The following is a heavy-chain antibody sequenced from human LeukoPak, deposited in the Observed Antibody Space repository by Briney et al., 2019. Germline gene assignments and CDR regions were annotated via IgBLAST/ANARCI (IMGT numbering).Heavy chain of an antibody. J-gene: IGHJ3*02. CDR3: ARDLTTVTLDAFDI. V-gene: IGHV3-48*01. CDR1: GFTFSSYS. D-gene: IGHD4-17*01. Sequence: GGSLRLSCAASGFTFSSYSMNWVRQAPGKGLEWGSYISSSSSTIYYADSVKGRFTISRDNAKNSLYLQMNSLRAEDTAVYYCARDLTTVTLDAFDIWGQGTMVTVSS. CDR2: ISSSSSTI.